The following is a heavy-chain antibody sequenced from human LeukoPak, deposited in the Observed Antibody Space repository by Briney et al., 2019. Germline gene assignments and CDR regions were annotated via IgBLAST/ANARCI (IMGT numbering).Heavy chain of an antibody. Sequence: GGPLRLSCTASGFTFSSYTMSWVRQAPGKGLKWVSTITTGGPNTYYADSVKGRFTVSRDDSKNTLYLQMNSLRAEDTAVYYCAKDGGLWVSAHWGDSWGRGTLVTVSS. D-gene: IGHD7-27*01. J-gene: IGHJ4*02. CDR2: ITTGGPNT. CDR3: AKDGGLWVSAHWGDS. V-gene: IGHV3-23*01. CDR1: GFTFSSYT.